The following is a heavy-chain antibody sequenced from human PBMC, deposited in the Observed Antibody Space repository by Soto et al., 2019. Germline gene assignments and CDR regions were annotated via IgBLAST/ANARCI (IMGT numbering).Heavy chain of an antibody. J-gene: IGHJ6*04. Sequence: QVQLVQSGAEVKKPGASVKVSCKAAGYTLTSYGISWVRQAPGQGLEWMGWISAYNGNTNYAQKLQGRVTMTTDTSPSTAYMELRSLRSDDTAVYYCARDGRIQLWSPNYSGMDVWGNGTTVTVSS. CDR2: ISAYNGNT. D-gene: IGHD5-18*01. CDR1: GYTLTSYG. CDR3: ARDGRIQLWSPNYSGMDV. V-gene: IGHV1-18*04.